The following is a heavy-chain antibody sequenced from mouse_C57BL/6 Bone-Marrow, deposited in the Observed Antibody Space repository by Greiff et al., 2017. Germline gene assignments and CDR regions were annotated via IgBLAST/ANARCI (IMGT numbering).Heavy chain of an antibody. J-gene: IGHJ3*01. CDR1: GYTFTDYC. V-gene: IGHV1-84*01. CDR2: IDPKSGGT. Sequence: QVQLQQSGAELVKPGASVKMSCKASGYTFTDYCMHWVKQRPGQGLEWIGWIDPKSGGTKYNEKFKGKATLTVDTPSSTAYMQLSSLTSEDSAVYFCARWGWAACFAYWGQGTPLTVSA. D-gene: IGHD6-1*01. CDR3: ARWGWAACFAY.